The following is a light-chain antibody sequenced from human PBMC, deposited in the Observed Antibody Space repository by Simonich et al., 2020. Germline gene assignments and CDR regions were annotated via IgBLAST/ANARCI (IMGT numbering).Light chain of an antibody. Sequence: QSVLTQPPSASGTPGQRVTISCSGSSSNIGSNTVNWYQQLPGTAPKHLIYSNNPRPSGVPDRCSGSKSGTSSSLAISGLQSEDEADYYCAAWDDSLNGWVFGGGTKLTVL. CDR2: SNN. V-gene: IGLV1-44*01. J-gene: IGLJ3*02. CDR3: AAWDDSLNGWV. CDR1: SSNIGSNT.